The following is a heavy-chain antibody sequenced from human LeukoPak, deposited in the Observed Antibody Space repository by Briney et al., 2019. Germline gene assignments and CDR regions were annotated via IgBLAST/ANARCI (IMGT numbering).Heavy chain of an antibody. CDR3: ARVSLQWLDPYYYYYTDV. J-gene: IGHJ6*03. D-gene: IGHD6-19*01. CDR2: INSDGSST. CDR1: GFTFSSYW. Sequence: GGSLRLSCAASGFTFSSYWMHWVRQAPGKGLVWVSRINSDGSSTSYADSVKGRFTISRDNAKNTLYLQMNSLRAEDTAVYYCARVSLQWLDPYYYYYTDVWGKGTTVTVSS. V-gene: IGHV3-74*01.